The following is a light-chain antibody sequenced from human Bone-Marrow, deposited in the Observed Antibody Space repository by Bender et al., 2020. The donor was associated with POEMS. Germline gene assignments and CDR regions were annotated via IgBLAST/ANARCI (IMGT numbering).Light chain of an antibody. CDR2: EVN. CDR3: WAYAGSGIWM. Sequence: QSVLTQPPSVSGSPGQSITISCTGSSSDVGSYALVSWYQHHPGKVPKLLIYEVNKRPSGVSNRFSGSKSGNTASLTVSGLQADDEADYYCWAYAGSGIWMIGGGTKLTVL. CDR1: SSDVGSYAL. V-gene: IGLV2-23*02. J-gene: IGLJ2*01.